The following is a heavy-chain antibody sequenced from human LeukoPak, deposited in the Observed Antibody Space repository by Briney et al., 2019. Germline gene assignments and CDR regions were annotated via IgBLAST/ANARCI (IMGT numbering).Heavy chain of an antibody. J-gene: IGHJ3*02. CDR2: ISSNSGGI. D-gene: IGHD5-24*01. CDR3: AKSAPRRRDGYNGFRNAFDI. V-gene: IGHV3-9*01. CDR1: GFIFDDYA. Sequence: GGSLRLSYVTSGFIFDDYAMHWVRQGPGKGLEWVSGISSNSGGIAYADSVKGRFTISRDNSKNTLYLQMNSLRAEDTAVYYCAKSAPRRRDGYNGFRNAFDIWGQGTMVTVSS.